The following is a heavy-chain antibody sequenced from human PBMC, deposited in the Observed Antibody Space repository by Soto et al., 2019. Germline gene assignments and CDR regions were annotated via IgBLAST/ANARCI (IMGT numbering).Heavy chain of an antibody. J-gene: IGHJ4*02. D-gene: IGHD2-21*02. CDR3: ARDQYCGGDCYLYYFDY. CDR2: IIPIFGTA. V-gene: IGHV1-69*13. CDR1: GGTFSSYA. Sequence: ASVTVSCKASGGTFSSYAISWVRQAPGQGLEWMGGIIPIFGTANYAQKFQGRVTITADESTSTAYMELSSLRSEDTAVYYCARDQYCGGDCYLYYFDYWGQGTLVTVSS.